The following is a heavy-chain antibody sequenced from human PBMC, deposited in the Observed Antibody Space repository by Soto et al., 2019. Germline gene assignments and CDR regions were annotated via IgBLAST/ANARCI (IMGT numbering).Heavy chain of an antibody. CDR2: LIPIFDTP. D-gene: IGHD3-16*01. Sequence: QVQLVQSGAEVKKPGSSVKVSCKASGDTFISYAISWVRQAPGQGPEWMGGLIPIFDTPKYAQKFQGRVTITADESTSTAYMELSSLKFEDTAVYYCARARGGRRFGAMDVWGQGTTVTVSS. CDR1: GDTFISYA. V-gene: IGHV1-69*01. CDR3: ARARGGRRFGAMDV. J-gene: IGHJ6*02.